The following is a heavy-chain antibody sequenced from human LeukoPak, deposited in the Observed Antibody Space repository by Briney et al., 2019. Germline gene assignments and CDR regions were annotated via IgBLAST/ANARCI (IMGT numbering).Heavy chain of an antibody. D-gene: IGHD3-10*01. J-gene: IGHJ4*02. CDR2: IYYSGST. CDR3: ARQGAGVPFDY. Sequence: PSETLSLTCTVSGGSIRSYYWSWIRQPPGKGLEWIGYIYYSGSTNYNPSLKSRVPISVDTSKNQFSLKLSSVTAADTAVYYCARQGAGVPFDYWGRGTLVTVSS. CDR1: GGSIRSYY. V-gene: IGHV4-59*08.